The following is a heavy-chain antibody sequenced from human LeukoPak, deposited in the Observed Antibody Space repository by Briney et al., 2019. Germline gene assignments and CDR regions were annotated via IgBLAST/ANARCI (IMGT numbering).Heavy chain of an antibody. CDR1: GFTFDDYA. V-gene: IGHV3-9*03. J-gene: IGHJ6*03. Sequence: GRSLRLSCAASGFTFDDYAMHWVRQAPGKGLERVPGISWNSGNIDYADSVKGRFTISRDNAKNSLYLQMNSLRAEDMALYYCAKASGSYYYYYIDVWGKGTTVTVSS. D-gene: IGHD3-10*01. CDR3: AKASGSYYYYYIDV. CDR2: ISWNSGNI.